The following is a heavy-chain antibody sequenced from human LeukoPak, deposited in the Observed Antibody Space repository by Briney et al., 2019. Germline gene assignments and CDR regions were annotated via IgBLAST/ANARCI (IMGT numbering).Heavy chain of an antibody. CDR3: ARRNGSNDAVDY. CDR2: INHSGST. CDR1: GGSFSGCY. V-gene: IGHV4-34*01. D-gene: IGHD1-1*01. J-gene: IGHJ4*02. Sequence: SETLSLTCAVYGGSFSGCYWSWIRQPPGKGLEWIGEINHSGSTNYNPSLKSRVTISVDTSKNQFSLKLSSVTAADTAVYYCARRNGSNDAVDYWGQGTLVTVSS.